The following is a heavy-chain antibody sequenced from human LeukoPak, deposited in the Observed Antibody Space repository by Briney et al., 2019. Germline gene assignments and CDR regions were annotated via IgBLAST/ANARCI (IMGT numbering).Heavy chain of an antibody. CDR1: GVSISAFY. D-gene: IGHD3-10*01. CDR2: IHSSGST. V-gene: IGHV4-4*07. CDR3: AREAVHYGSGSLDY. Sequence: PETLSLTCTVSGVSISAFYWSRIRQPAGKVLEWIGRIHSSGSTNYSPSLKSRVTMLLDPSKNQFSLSLISVTAADTAVYYCAREAVHYGSGSLDYGGQGTLVTVSA. J-gene: IGHJ4*02.